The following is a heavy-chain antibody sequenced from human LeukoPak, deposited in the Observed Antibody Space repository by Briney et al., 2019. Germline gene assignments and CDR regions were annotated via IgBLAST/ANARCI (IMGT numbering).Heavy chain of an antibody. D-gene: IGHD3-22*01. CDR2: IYYSGST. Sequence: PSETLSLTCTVSGGSVSSGSYYWSWIRQPPGKGLEWIGYIYYSGSTNYNPSLKSRVTISVDTSKNQFSLKLSSVTAADTAVYYCARATMIVGQNWYFDLWGRGTLVTVSS. CDR3: ARATMIVGQNWYFDL. J-gene: IGHJ2*01. V-gene: IGHV4-61*01. CDR1: GGSVSSGSYY.